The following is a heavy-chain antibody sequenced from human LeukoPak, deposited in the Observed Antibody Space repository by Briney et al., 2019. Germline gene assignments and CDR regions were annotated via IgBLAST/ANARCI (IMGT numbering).Heavy chain of an antibody. J-gene: IGHJ4*02. CDR1: GFTFSSYS. D-gene: IGHD3-22*01. CDR3: VKDLADYYDNSGRGY. Sequence: GGSLRLSCAASGFTFSSYSMNWVRQAPGKGLEWVSSISSSSSYIYYADSVKGRFTISRDNAKNSLYLQMNSLRAEDTAVYYCVKDLADYYDNSGRGYWGQGTLVTVSS. V-gene: IGHV3-21*01. CDR2: ISSSSSYI.